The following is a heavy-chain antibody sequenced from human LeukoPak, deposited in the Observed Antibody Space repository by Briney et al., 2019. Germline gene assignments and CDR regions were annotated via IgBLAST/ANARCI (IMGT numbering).Heavy chain of an antibody. CDR1: GFTFSSYG. J-gene: IGHJ4*02. D-gene: IGHD1-7*01. V-gene: IGHV3-30*02. CDR3: AKEGLELPTNFDY. CDR2: IRYDGSNK. Sequence: PGGSLRLSCAASGFTFSSYGMHWVRQAPGKGLEWVAFIRYDGSNKYYADSVKGRFTISRDNSKNTLYLQMNSLRAEDTAVYYCAKEGLELPTNFDYWGQGTLVTVSS.